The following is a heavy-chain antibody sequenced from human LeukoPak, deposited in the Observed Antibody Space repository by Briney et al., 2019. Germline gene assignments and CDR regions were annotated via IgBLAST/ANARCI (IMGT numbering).Heavy chain of an antibody. CDR1: RYTLTELS. D-gene: IGHD5-24*01. CDR3: ATDHSMANTAWWFDP. CDR2: FDPEDGEA. V-gene: IGHV1-24*01. J-gene: IGHJ5*02. Sequence: ASVKVSCKVSRYTLTELSMHWVRQAPGKGLEWMGGFDPEDGEAIYAQKFQGRVTMSRDTSTSTVYMELSSLRSEDTAFYYCATDHSMANTAWWFDPWGQGTLVTVSS.